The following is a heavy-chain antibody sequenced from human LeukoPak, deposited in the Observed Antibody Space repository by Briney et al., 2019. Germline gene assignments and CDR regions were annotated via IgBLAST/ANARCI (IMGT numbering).Heavy chain of an antibody. D-gene: IGHD3-3*01. CDR2: IIPIFGTA. V-gene: IGHV1-69*01. CDR1: GGTFSSYA. J-gene: IGHJ5*02. Sequence: SVKVSCKASGGTFSSYAISWVRQAPGQGLEWMGGIIPIFGTANYAQKFQGRVTTTADESTSTAYMELSSLRSEDTAVYYCARADPITIFGVVIHTNWFDLWGQGTLVTVSS. CDR3: ARADPITIFGVVIHTNWFDL.